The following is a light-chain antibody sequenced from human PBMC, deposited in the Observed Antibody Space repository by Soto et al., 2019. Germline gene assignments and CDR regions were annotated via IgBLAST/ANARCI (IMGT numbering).Light chain of an antibody. J-gene: IGLJ2*01. Sequence: QSVLTQSASVSGCPGQSITISCTGTSSDVGGYNYVSWYQQHPGKAPKLMIYDVSNRPSGVSNRFSGSKSGNTASLTISGLQAEDEADYYCSSYTISRGVVFGGGTKVTVL. V-gene: IGLV2-14*01. CDR2: DVS. CDR1: SSDVGGYNY. CDR3: SSYTISRGVV.